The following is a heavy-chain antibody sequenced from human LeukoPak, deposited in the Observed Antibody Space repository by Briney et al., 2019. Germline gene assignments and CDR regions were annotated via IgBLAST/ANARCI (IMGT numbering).Heavy chain of an antibody. Sequence: ASVKVSCKASGGTFSSYAISWVRQAPGQGLEWMGRIIPIFGTANYAQKFQGRVTITTDESTSTAYMELSSLRSEDTAVYYCARVGWLLWFGGHPPPYYFDYWGQGTLVTVSS. CDR2: IIPIFGTA. D-gene: IGHD3-10*01. V-gene: IGHV1-69*05. J-gene: IGHJ4*02. CDR1: GGTFSSYA. CDR3: ARVGWLLWFGGHPPPYYFDY.